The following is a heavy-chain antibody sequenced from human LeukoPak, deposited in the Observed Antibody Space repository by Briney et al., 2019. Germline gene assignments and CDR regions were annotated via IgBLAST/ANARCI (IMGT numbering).Heavy chain of an antibody. CDR2: IYYSGST. CDR3: ARSTGDNWYFDL. D-gene: IGHD7-27*01. CDR1: GGSISGYY. J-gene: IGHJ2*01. Sequence: PSETLSLTCTVSGGSISGYYWSWIRQPPGKGLESIGFIYYSGSTNYNPSLKSRVTMSVDTSKNQFSLRLSSVTAADTAVYYCARSTGDNWYFDLWGRGTLVTVSS. V-gene: IGHV4-59*01.